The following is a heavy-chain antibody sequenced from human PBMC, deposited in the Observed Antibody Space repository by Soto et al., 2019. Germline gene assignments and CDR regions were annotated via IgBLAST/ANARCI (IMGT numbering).Heavy chain of an antibody. Sequence: SETLSLTCTVSGGSISSSSYYWGWIRQPPGKGLEWIGSIYYSGSTYYNPSLKSRVTISVDTSKNQFSLKLSSVTAADTAVYYCARHPRRVWYFDYWGQGTLVTVSS. J-gene: IGHJ4*02. CDR1: GGSISSSSYY. V-gene: IGHV4-39*01. D-gene: IGHD2-21*01. CDR3: ARHPRRVWYFDY. CDR2: IYYSGST.